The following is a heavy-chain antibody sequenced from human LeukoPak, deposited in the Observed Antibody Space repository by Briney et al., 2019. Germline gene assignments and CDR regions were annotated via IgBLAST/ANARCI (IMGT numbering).Heavy chain of an antibody. V-gene: IGHV3-23*01. D-gene: IGHD4/OR15-4a*01. CDR3: ARRAGAYSHPYDY. CDR1: GFTFTNYG. Sequence: PGGSLRLSCAASGFTFTNYGMSWGRQAPGKGLEWVSLISGSGGTTVYADSVKGRFTISRDNSKNTLYLQMNSLRAEDTAVYYCARRAGAYSHPYDYWGQGTLVTVSS. J-gene: IGHJ4*02. CDR2: ISGSGGTT.